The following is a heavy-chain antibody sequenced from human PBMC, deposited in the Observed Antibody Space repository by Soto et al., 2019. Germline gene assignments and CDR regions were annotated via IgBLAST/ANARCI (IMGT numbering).Heavy chain of an antibody. Sequence: QVQLVESGGGVVQPGTSLRLSCAASGFTFRSYGLHWVRRAPGKGLEWVAVISYDGSNTFYTDSVKGRFTISRDNFKNTLYLPMDSLRTVDTAVYYCAKGDLDTSMAMAFDYWGQGTLVTVSS. V-gene: IGHV3-30*18. CDR1: GFTFRSYG. D-gene: IGHD5-18*01. CDR3: AKGDLDTSMAMAFDY. CDR2: ISYDGSNT. J-gene: IGHJ4*02.